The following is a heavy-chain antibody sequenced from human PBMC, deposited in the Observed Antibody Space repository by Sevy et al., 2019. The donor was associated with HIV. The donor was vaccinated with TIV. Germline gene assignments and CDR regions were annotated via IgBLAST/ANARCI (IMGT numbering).Heavy chain of an antibody. Sequence: GGSLRLSCAASGFAFSNFAMTWVRQAPGKGLEWVSVICANNANTYYADSVKGRFTISRDNSMNTLYLQINGLRAEDTAFYYWAKGSIASCYSHIDYWGQGSLVTVSS. CDR3: AKGSIASCYSHIDY. V-gene: IGHV3-23*01. CDR2: ICANNANT. CDR1: GFAFSNFA. J-gene: IGHJ4*02. D-gene: IGHD3-10*01.